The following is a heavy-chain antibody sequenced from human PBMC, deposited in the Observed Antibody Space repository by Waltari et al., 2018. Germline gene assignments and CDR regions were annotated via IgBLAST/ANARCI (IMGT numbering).Heavy chain of an antibody. CDR3: ARDNVVVVVAATPNYYYGMDV. CDR1: GFTFSSYS. J-gene: IGHJ6*02. V-gene: IGHV3-21*01. D-gene: IGHD2-15*01. Sequence: EVQLVESGGVVVQPGGSLRLSCAASGFTFSSYSMNWVRQAPGKGLEWVSSISSSSSYIYYADSVKSRFTISRDNAKNSLYLQMNSLRADDTAVYYCARDNVVVVVAATPNYYYGMDVWGQGTTVTVSS. CDR2: ISSSSSYI.